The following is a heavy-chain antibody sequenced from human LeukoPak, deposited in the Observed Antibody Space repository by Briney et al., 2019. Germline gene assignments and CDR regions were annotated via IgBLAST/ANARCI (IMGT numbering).Heavy chain of an antibody. CDR3: ARRAYCGGDCYSPVDY. D-gene: IGHD2-21*02. Sequence: GGSLRLSCAASGFIFSNHEMYWVRQAPGKGLEWLSYISSSGHMIYYADSVKGRFTISRDNAKNSLYLQMNSLRAEDTAVYYCARRAYCGGDCYSPVDYWGQGTLVTVSS. V-gene: IGHV3-48*03. CDR1: GFIFSNHE. CDR2: ISSSGHMI. J-gene: IGHJ4*02.